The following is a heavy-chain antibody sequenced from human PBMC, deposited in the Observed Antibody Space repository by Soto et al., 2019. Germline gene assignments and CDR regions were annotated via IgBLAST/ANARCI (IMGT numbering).Heavy chain of an antibody. D-gene: IGHD3-3*01. Sequence: ASVKVSCKASGYTFTSYGMSWVRQAPGQGLEWMGWISAYNGNTNYAQKLQGRVTMTTDTSTSTAYMELRSLRSDDTAVYYCATADYDFWSGYLPAVWGQGTTVTVSS. CDR3: ATADYDFWSGYLPAV. CDR2: ISAYNGNT. J-gene: IGHJ6*02. CDR1: GYTFTSYG. V-gene: IGHV1-18*04.